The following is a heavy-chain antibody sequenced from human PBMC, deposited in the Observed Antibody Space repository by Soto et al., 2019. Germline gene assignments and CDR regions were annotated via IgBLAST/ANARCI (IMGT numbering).Heavy chain of an antibody. Sequence: SETLSLTCDVSGASIKSDTWWTWVRQSPGKGLEWIGEIYHNGRAFDNPSLKGRVTISIDKSNNQFSLNLTSVTAADTAVYYCARGNCSSPNCYSFSGYYGMDVWGQGTTVTVSS. CDR3: ARGNCSSPNCYSFSGYYGMDV. V-gene: IGHV4-4*02. CDR2: IYHNGRA. CDR1: GASIKSDTW. J-gene: IGHJ6*02. D-gene: IGHD2-2*01.